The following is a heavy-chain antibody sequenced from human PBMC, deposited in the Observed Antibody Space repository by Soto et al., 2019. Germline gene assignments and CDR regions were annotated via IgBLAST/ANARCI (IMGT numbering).Heavy chain of an antibody. V-gene: IGHV3-23*01. D-gene: IGHD6-19*01. CDR2: ISATGGST. CDR1: GFTFGHYA. CDR3: ARVYPGSGWPYHYYGMDV. Sequence: EVQLLESGGGLVQPGGSLRLSCAASGFTFGHYAMAWVRQAPGKGLEWVSAISATGGSTFYADSVKGRFTISRDNFKNTLYLQMNSLRAEDSAVYYCARVYPGSGWPYHYYGMDVWGQGTTVTVSS. J-gene: IGHJ6*02.